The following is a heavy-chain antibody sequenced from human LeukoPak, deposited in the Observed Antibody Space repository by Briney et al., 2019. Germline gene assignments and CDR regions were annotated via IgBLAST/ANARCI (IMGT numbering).Heavy chain of an antibody. Sequence: SETLSLPCAVYGGSFSGYYWSWIRQPPGKGLEWIGEINHSGSTNYNPSLRSRVTISVDTSKNQFSLKLSSVIAADTAVYYCARSGPTPRLAYSSGWFDYWGQGTLVTVSS. J-gene: IGHJ4*02. CDR2: INHSGST. D-gene: IGHD6-19*01. V-gene: IGHV4-34*01. CDR1: GGSFSGYY. CDR3: ARSGPTPRLAYSSGWFDY.